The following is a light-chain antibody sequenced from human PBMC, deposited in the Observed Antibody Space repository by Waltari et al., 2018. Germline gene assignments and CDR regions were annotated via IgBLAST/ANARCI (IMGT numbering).Light chain of an antibody. J-gene: IGLJ2*01. V-gene: IGLV3-19*01. Sequence: SSELTQDPAVSVALGQTVRITCQGDSLRSYYASWYQQKPGQAPVLVIYGTNNRPSGLPDRFSGSSSGNTASLTITGAQAEDEADYYCNSRDSSGNRYVVFGGGTKLTVL. CDR3: NSRDSSGNRYVV. CDR2: GTN. CDR1: SLRSYY.